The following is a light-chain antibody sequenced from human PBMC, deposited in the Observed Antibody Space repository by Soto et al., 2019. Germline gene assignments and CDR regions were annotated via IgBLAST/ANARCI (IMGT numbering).Light chain of an antibody. CDR2: GAS. Sequence: EIVLTQSPGTLSLSPGERATLSCRASQSVSSSYLAWYQQKHGQAPRLLIYGASSRATGIPDRFSGSGSGTDFALTISRLEPEDFAVYYCQQYSSSPGLTFGGGTKVEIK. V-gene: IGKV3-20*01. CDR1: QSVSSSY. J-gene: IGKJ4*01. CDR3: QQYSSSPGLT.